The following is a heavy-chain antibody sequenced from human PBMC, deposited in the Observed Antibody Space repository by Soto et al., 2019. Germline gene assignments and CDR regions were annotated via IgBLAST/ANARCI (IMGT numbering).Heavy chain of an antibody. CDR2: INPNSGGT. V-gene: IGHV1-2*04. Sequence: ASVKVSCKASGYTFTGYYMHWVRQAPGQGLEWMGWINPNSGGTNYAQKFQGWVTMTRDTSISTAYMELSRLRSDDTAAYYCARAGRLLWFGELPRYYYYGMDVWGQGTTVTVSS. J-gene: IGHJ6*02. D-gene: IGHD3-10*01. CDR3: ARAGRLLWFGELPRYYYYGMDV. CDR1: GYTFTGYY.